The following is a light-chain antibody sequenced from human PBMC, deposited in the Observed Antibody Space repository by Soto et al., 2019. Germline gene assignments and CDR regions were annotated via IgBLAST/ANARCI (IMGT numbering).Light chain of an antibody. CDR3: QQYGSSPRT. J-gene: IGKJ1*01. CDR2: DAS. CDR1: QSVNNNY. V-gene: IGKV3-20*01. Sequence: EIVLTQSPGTLSLSPGERATLSCRSSQSVNNNYLAWYQQKPGQAPRLLIYDASSRATGIPDRFSGSGSGTDFTRTVSRLEPEDFAVYYCQQYGSSPRTFGRGTKVEIK.